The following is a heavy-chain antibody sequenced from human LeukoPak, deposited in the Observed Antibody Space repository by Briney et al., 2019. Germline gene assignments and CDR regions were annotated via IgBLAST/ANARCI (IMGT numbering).Heavy chain of an antibody. J-gene: IGHJ4*02. CDR1: GYTFTGYY. Sequence: ASVKVSCKASGYTFTGYYMHWVRQAPGQGVEWMGWINPNSGGTNYAQKFQGRVAMTRDTSISTAYMELSRLRSDDTAVYYCARADSSGYYNDYWGQGTLVTVSS. CDR3: ARADSSGYYNDY. D-gene: IGHD3-22*01. CDR2: INPNSGGT. V-gene: IGHV1-2*02.